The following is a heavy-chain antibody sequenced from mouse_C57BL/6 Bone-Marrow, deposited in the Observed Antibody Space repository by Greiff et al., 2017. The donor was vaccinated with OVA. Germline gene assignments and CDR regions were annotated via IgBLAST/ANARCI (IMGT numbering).Heavy chain of an antibody. CDR1: GFTFSDYG. CDR2: ISSGSSTI. V-gene: IGHV5-17*01. D-gene: IGHD1-1*01. CDR3: ARGDYGHWYCDV. Sequence: DVHLVESGGGLVKPGGSLKLSCAASGFTFSDYGMHWVRQAPEKGLEWVAYISSGSSTIYYADTVKGRFTISRDNAKNTLFLQMTSLRSEDTAMYYCARGDYGHWYCDVWGTGTTVTVSS. J-gene: IGHJ1*03.